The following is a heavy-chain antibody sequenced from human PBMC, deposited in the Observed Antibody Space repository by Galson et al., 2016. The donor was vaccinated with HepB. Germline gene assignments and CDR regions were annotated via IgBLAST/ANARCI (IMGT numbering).Heavy chain of an antibody. Sequence: SLRLSCAASGITFNNYAMHWVRQAPGKGLEWVAVISPDGNYRSYGDSVKGRFTVSRDNSNKTVYLHLHSLTPEDTAVFYWAKEVTPHTTTYYHGLDVWGQGTTGIVSS. CDR3: AKEVTPHTTTYYHGLDV. CDR2: ISPDGNYR. CDR1: GITFNNYA. J-gene: IGHJ6*02. V-gene: IGHV3-30*18. D-gene: IGHD2-21*02.